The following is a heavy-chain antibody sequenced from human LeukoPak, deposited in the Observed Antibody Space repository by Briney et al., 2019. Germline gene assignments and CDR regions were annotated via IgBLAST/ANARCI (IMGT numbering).Heavy chain of an antibody. CDR1: GGSFSGYY. Sequence: SETLSLTCAVYGGSFSGYYWSWIRQPPGKGLEWIGEINHSGSTNYNPSLKSRVTISVDTSKNQFSLKLSSVTAADTAVYYCARDSGSSGYYYFDYWGQGTLVTVSS. CDR3: ARDSGSSGYYYFDY. V-gene: IGHV4-34*01. D-gene: IGHD3-22*01. J-gene: IGHJ4*02. CDR2: INHSGST.